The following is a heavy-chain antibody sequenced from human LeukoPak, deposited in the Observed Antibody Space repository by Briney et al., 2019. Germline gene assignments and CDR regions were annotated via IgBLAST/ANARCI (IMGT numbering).Heavy chain of an antibody. CDR3: AGAVEYCGGDCSPGY. J-gene: IGHJ4*02. D-gene: IGHD2-21*02. V-gene: IGHV1-2*02. Sequence: ASVKVSCKASGYTFTDHYMHWVRQAPGQGLEWMGWINPNSGGTNYAQKFQGRVTMTRDTSISTAYMELSRLRSDDTAVYYCAGAVEYCGGDCSPGYWGQGTLVTVSS. CDR2: INPNSGGT. CDR1: GYTFTDHY.